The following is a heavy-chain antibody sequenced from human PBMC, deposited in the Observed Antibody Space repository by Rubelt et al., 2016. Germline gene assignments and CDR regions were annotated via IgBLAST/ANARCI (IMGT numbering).Heavy chain of an antibody. CDR3: ARGDGHTPTFDY. V-gene: IGHV3-11*06. Sequence: GGGLVKPGGSLRLSCAASGFTFSDYYMSWVRQAPGKGLEWVSSISSSSDYIYYADSVKGRFTISRDNAKNSLYLQMNSLRAEDTAVYYCARGDGHTPTFDYWGQGTLVTVSS. D-gene: IGHD5-24*01. J-gene: IGHJ4*02. CDR2: ISSSSDYI. CDR1: GFTFSDYY.